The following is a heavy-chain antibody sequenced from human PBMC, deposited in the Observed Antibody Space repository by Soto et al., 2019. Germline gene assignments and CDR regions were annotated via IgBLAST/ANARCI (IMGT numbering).Heavy chain of an antibody. V-gene: IGHV4-61*01. CDR1: GGSVRDGSYY. CDR2: IYHSGST. D-gene: IGHD1-7*01. J-gene: IGHJ5*02. Sequence: PSETLSRTCTVSGGSVRDGSYYWAWLRQPPGKGLEWIGHIYHSGSTIYNPSLKSRVTISIDTSKSQFSLNLNSMTAADTAVYYCAGYNWNYYFDPWGQGTLVTVSS. CDR3: AGYNWNYYFDP.